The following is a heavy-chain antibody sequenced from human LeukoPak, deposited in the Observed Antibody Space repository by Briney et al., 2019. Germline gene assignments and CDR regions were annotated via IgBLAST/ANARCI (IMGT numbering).Heavy chain of an antibody. CDR2: LYSSGST. Sequence: PSETLSLTCTVSGGSISSGSYYWTWIRQPAGKGLEWIGRLYSSGSTNYNPSLKSRVSISVDTSKNQFSLKLSSVTAADTAVYYCATEGGPDYYDRSGYYGVDHWGQGTLVTVSS. CDR3: ATEGGPDYYDRSGYYGVDH. J-gene: IGHJ4*02. D-gene: IGHD3-22*01. V-gene: IGHV4-61*02. CDR1: GGSISSGSYY.